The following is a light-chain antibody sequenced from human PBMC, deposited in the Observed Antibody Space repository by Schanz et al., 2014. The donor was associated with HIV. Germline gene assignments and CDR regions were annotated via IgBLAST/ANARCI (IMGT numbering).Light chain of an antibody. CDR1: QSVSSSY. CDR3: QQYNDSPFT. CDR2: GAS. V-gene: IGKV3-20*01. J-gene: IGKJ3*01. Sequence: EIVLTQSPGTLSLSPGEGATLSCRASQSVSSSYFAWYQQKPGQAPRLLIYGASSRATGIPDRFSGSGSGTDFTLTISRLEPEDFAVYYCQQYNDSPFTFGPGTKVDIK.